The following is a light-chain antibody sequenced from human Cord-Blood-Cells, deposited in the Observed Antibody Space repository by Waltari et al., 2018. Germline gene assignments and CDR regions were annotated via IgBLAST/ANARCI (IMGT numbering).Light chain of an antibody. CDR3: QQYNSYST. Sequence: DIQMTQSPSTLSASVGDRVTITCRASQSISSWLAWYQQKPGKAPKLLIYKASSLESGXXSRFSGSGSGTEFTLTISSLQPDDFATYYCQQYNSYSTFGQGTKVEIK. CDR1: QSISSW. J-gene: IGKJ1*01. V-gene: IGKV1-5*03. CDR2: KAS.